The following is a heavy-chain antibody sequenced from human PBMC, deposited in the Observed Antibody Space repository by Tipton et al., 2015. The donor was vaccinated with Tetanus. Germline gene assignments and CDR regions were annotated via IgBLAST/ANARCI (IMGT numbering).Heavy chain of an antibody. V-gene: IGHV4-61*01. CDR2: IYYSGTT. J-gene: IGHJ5*02. CDR3: VRSSPVRVADKGGVDWFDP. Sequence: TLSLTCTVSGGSVRSTNSYWSWLRQPPGKGLEWIGYIYYSGTTKYNPSLKSRVTMSVDTSKNQFSLRLNSVTAADTAMYYCVRSSPVRVADKGGVDWFDPWGQGTLVTVSS. D-gene: IGHD6-19*01. CDR1: GGSVRSTNSY.